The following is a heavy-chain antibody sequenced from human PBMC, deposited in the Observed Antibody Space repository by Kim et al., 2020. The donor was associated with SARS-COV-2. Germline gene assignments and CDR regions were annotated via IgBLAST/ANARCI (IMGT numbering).Heavy chain of an antibody. CDR2: IYYSGKT. D-gene: IGHD3-16*01. CDR3: ARAARFASGESGRSFDY. V-gene: IGHV4-31*03. Sequence: SETLSLTCILSDGSISSGDFYWSWIRQYPGQGLEWIGYIYYSGKTYYNPSLRSRVALSVDTSKNQFSLKLTSVSAADTAMYYCARAARFASGESGRSFDYWGQGTLVTVSS. J-gene: IGHJ4*02. CDR1: DGSISSGDFY.